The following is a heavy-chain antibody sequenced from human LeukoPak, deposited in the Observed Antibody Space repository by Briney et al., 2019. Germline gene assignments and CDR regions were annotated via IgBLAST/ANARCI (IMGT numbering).Heavy chain of an antibody. CDR2: ISSSGRTI. D-gene: IGHD3-22*01. J-gene: IGHJ4*02. CDR3: AKDRAYYDSSGYSHFDY. V-gene: IGHV3-11*01. Sequence: GGSLRLSCAASGFTFSDYYMSWIRQAPGQGLEWVSYISSSGRTIHYADSVKGRFTISRDNAKNSLYLEMNSLRAEDTAVYYCAKDRAYYDSSGYSHFDYWGQGTLVTVSS. CDR1: GFTFSDYY.